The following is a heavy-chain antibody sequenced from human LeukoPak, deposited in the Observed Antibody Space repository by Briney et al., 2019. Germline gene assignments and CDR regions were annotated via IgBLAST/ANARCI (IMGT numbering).Heavy chain of an antibody. CDR1: GYAFSNYG. CDR3: ARGGVGDRYNWFDP. Sequence: ASVKVSCKASGYAFSNYGCTWVRQAPGQGLEWMGTISASRGTTEYAQKLQGRVTMTTDTSTSTAYMELRSLRSDDTAVYYCARGGVGDRYNWFDPWGQGTLVTVSS. V-gene: IGHV1-18*01. CDR2: ISASRGTT. D-gene: IGHD4-17*01. J-gene: IGHJ5*02.